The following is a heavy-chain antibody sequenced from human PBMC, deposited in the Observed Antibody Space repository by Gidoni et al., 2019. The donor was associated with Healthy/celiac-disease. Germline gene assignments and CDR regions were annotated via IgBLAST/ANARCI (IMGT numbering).Heavy chain of an antibody. Sequence: QMQLVQSGPEVKKPGTSVKVSCKASGFTFTSSAVPWLRQARGQRLEWIGWIGVGSGNTNYAQKFQERVTITRDMSTSTAYMELSSLRSEDTAVYYCAADPHYDFWSGYYTDYYYYGMDVWGQGTTVTVSS. CDR1: GFTFTSSA. V-gene: IGHV1-58*01. CDR2: IGVGSGNT. J-gene: IGHJ6*02. D-gene: IGHD3-3*01. CDR3: AADPHYDFWSGYYTDYYYYGMDV.